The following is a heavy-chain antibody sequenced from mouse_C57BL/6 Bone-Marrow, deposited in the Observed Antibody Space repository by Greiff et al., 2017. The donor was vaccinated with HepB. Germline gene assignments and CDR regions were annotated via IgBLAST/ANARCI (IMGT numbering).Heavy chain of an antibody. CDR2: IYPRSGNT. CDR1: GYTFTSYG. CDR3: ARWGPFAY. V-gene: IGHV1-81*01. D-gene: IGHD3-3*01. J-gene: IGHJ3*01. Sequence: VHLVESGAELARPGASVKLSCKASGYTFTSYGISWVKQRTGQGLEWIGEIYPRSGNTYYNEKFKGKATLTADKSSSTAYMELRSLTSEDSAVYFCARWGPFAYWGQGTLVTVSA.